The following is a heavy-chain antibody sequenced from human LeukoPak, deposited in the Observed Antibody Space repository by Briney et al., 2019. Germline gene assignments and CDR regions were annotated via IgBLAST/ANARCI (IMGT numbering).Heavy chain of an antibody. CDR2: IYTSGST. D-gene: IGHD5-18*01. CDR1: GGSISSYY. CDR3: AREDTAMVNDY. V-gene: IGHV4-4*09. J-gene: IGHJ4*02. Sequence: SETLSLTCTVSGGSISSYYWSWIRQPPGKGLEWIGYIYTSGSTNYNPSLKSRVTISVDTSKNQFSLKLSSVTAADTAVYYCAREDTAMVNDYWGQGTLVTVSS.